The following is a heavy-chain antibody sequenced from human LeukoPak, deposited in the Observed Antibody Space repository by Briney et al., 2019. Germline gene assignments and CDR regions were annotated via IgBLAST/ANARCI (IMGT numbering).Heavy chain of an antibody. V-gene: IGHV4-59*08. J-gene: IGHJ4*02. D-gene: IGHD1-26*01. CDR1: GGSISTYY. CDR2: ISDGGVT. CDR3: ARHGGTLDYFDY. Sequence: SGTLSLTCNVSGGSISTYYWSWIRQPPGKGLEWIGYISDGGVTSYNPSLKGCVTISVDSPKNRFSLRLTSLTAVDTALYYCARHGGTLDYFDYWGPGSLVTVSS.